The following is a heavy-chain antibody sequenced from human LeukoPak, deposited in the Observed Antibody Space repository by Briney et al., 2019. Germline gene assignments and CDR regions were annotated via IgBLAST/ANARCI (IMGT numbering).Heavy chain of an antibody. D-gene: IGHD2-2*02. V-gene: IGHV3-23*01. Sequence: GGSLRLSCGASGFTFSSYAMRWVRQAPGEGLGWDSAIRGSGGSTYYADSVKGRFTISRDNSKNTLYLQMNSLGAEDTAVYYCAKDPRFVVVPAAIGYWGQGTLVTVSS. CDR3: AKDPRFVVVPAAIGY. J-gene: IGHJ4*02. CDR1: GFTFSSYA. CDR2: IRGSGGST.